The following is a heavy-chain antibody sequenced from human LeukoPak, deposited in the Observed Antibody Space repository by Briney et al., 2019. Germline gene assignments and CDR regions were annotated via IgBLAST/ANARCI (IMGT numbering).Heavy chain of an antibody. V-gene: IGHV3-53*01. CDR2: IYSGGAT. D-gene: IGHD5-24*01. CDR3: VSQKWLYAFDI. CDR1: GLTVNSNY. Sequence: GGSLRLSCVASGLTVNSNYTSCVRQAPGKGLEWVSAIYSGGATYYADSVKGRFTVSRGDSKNTLYLQMYRLRVEDTAMYYCVSQKWLYAFDIWGQGTMVTVSS. J-gene: IGHJ3*02.